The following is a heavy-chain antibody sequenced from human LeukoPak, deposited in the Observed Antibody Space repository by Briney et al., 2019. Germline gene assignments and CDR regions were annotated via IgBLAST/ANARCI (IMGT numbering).Heavy chain of an antibody. CDR3: ASFHPGNGGGYYYD. V-gene: IGHV3-7*01. D-gene: IGHD3-22*01. J-gene: IGHJ4*02. Sequence: PGGSLRLSCAASGFTFGKYWMSWVRQAPGKGLEWVANIKLDGSEKNYADSVKGRFTISRDNSKNTLYLQMNSLRAEDTAVYYCASFHPGNGGGYYYDWGQGTLVTVSS. CDR1: GFTFGKYW. CDR2: IKLDGSEK.